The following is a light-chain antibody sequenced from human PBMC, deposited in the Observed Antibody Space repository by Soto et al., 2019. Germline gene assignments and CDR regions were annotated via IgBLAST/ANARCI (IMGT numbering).Light chain of an antibody. J-gene: IGLJ1*01. CDR3: CSYAGSYTYV. CDR1: SSDVGGYNY. V-gene: IGLV2-11*01. CDR2: DVN. Sequence: QSALTQPRSVSGSPGQSVTISCTGTSSDVGGYNYVSWYQQHPGKAPKLIIYDVNRRPSGVPDRFSGSKSGNTASLTISGLQAEDEADYCCCSYAGSYTYVFGTGTKLTVL.